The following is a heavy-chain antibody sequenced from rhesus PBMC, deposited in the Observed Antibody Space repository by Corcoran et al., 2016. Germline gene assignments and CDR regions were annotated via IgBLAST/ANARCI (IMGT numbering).Heavy chain of an antibody. CDR2: RNTYTGNP. CDR3: ARDSGSGNRILNY. J-gene: IGHJ4*01. CDR1: GYSFTTYG. V-gene: IGHV7-193*01. Sequence: QVQLVQSGPEVKQPGASVKVSCTASGYSFTTYGLTWVRQAPGQGLEWMGWRNTYTGNPTYAQGFTERFVFSMETAISTVYLQISSLKAEDTAGYYCARDSGSGNRILNYWGQGVLVTVSS. D-gene: IGHD6-25*01.